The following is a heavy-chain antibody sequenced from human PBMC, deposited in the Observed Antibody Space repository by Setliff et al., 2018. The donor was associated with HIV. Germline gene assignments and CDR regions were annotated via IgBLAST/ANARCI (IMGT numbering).Heavy chain of an antibody. CDR1: GGSMRSSGYS. Sequence: SETLSLTCAVSGGSMRSSGYSWTWIRQAPGKGLEWVGYIYYNGNAYYNPSLKSRVTISVDRSKNQFSLKLSSVTAADTAVYYCARYVLLWFGGPFDYWGQGTLVTVSS. D-gene: IGHD3-10*01. CDR2: IYYNGNA. J-gene: IGHJ4*02. V-gene: IGHV4-30-2*02. CDR3: ARYVLLWFGGPFDY.